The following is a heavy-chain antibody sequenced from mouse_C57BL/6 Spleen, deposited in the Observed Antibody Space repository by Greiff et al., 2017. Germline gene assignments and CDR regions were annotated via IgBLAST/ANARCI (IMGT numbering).Heavy chain of an antibody. CDR1: GYTFTDYY. D-gene: IGHD1-1*01. CDR3: ARGYYGSRLSYAMDY. J-gene: IGHJ4*01. V-gene: IGHV1-84*01. CDR2: IYPGSGNT. Sequence: QVQLQQSGPELVKPGASVKISCKASGYTFTDYYINWVKQRPGQGLEWMGWIYPGSGNTKYNEKCKGQATLTVDTSSSTAYMQLSSLTSEDSAGYFCARGYYGSRLSYAMDYWGTGTSVTVSS.